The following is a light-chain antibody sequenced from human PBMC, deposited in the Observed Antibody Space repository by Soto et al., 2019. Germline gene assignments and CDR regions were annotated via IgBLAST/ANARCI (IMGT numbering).Light chain of an antibody. V-gene: IGKV3-11*01. CDR2: DAS. CDR1: QSVSRY. Sequence: EIVLTQSRATLSWSRGETAALSCRASQSVSRYLAWYQQKPGQAPRLLIYDASNRATGIPARFSGNGSGTDFTLTISSLEPEDFGVYYCQQRSNWPPLTFGGGTKVDIK. J-gene: IGKJ4*01. CDR3: QQRSNWPPLT.